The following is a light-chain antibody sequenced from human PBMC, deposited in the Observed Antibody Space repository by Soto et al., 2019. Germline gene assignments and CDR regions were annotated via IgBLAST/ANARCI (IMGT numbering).Light chain of an antibody. V-gene: IGKV3-11*01. J-gene: IGKJ3*01. CDR3: HQRRGFFPVT. CDR2: DAS. CDR1: QSVSTS. Sequence: EIVLTQSPGTLSLSPGERATLSCRASQSVSTSLAWYQQKPGQAPSLLIFDASNRAAGVPARFSGSGSGTDFSLTISSLEPEDVAVYYCHQRRGFFPVTFGPGTRLDVK.